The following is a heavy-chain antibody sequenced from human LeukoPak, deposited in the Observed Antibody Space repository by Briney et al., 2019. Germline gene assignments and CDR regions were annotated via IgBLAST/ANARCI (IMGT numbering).Heavy chain of an antibody. D-gene: IGHD3-9*01. J-gene: IGHJ4*02. CDR2: ISGDSSNT. V-gene: IGHV1-18*01. CDR3: LRYFVYFDY. CDR1: GYNFMSHG. Sequence: ASVKVSCKASGYNFMSHGISWVRQAPGQGLEWMGWISGDSSNTNYAQRLQGRVTMTTDTSTTTAYMELSSLRSDDTAMYYCLRYFVYFDYWGQGTLVTVSS.